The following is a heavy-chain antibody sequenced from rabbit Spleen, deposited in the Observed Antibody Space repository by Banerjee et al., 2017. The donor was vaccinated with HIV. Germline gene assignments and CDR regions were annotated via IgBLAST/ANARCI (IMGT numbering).Heavy chain of an antibody. CDR2: IDVDSSGST. CDR1: GFDFSSGYD. D-gene: IGHD1-1*01. Sequence: QQLVESGGGLVQPGASLTLTCTASGFDFSSGYDMCWVRQAPGKGPEWIACIDVDSSGSTYYASWAKGRFTISKTSSTTVTLQMPSLTAADTATYFCARDETSSSRYYYPMWGPGTLVTVS. CDR3: ARDETSSSRYYYPM. J-gene: IGHJ4*01. V-gene: IGHV1S40*01.